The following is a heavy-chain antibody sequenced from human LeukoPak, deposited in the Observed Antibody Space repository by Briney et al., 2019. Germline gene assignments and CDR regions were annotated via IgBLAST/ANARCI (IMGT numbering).Heavy chain of an antibody. V-gene: IGHV4-4*02. Sequence: SETLSLTCTVSGGSISSSNWWSWVRQPPGKGLEWIGEIYHSGSTNYNPSVKSRLTISMDKSKNQFSLKLSSVTAADTAVYYCARGDSSGYPDYWGQGTLVTVSS. CDR2: IYHSGST. D-gene: IGHD3-22*01. J-gene: IGHJ4*02. CDR1: GGSISSSNW. CDR3: ARGDSSGYPDY.